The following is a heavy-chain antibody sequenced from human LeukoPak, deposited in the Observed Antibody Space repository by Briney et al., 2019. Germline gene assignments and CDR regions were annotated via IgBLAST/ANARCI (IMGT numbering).Heavy chain of an antibody. Sequence: GGSLRLSCAASGFTFGTYNMHWVRQAPDKGWEWVALISYDGGNKYYADSVRGRFTISRDNSKNTPYLQMNSLRVEDTAVYYCAKMGAGGGYWGQGTLVTVSS. D-gene: IGHD1-26*01. J-gene: IGHJ4*02. CDR1: GFTFGTYN. V-gene: IGHV3-30*18. CDR2: ISYDGGNK. CDR3: AKMGAGGGY.